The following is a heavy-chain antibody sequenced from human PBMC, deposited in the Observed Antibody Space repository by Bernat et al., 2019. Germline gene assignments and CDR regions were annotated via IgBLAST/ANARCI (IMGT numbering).Heavy chain of an antibody. J-gene: IGHJ4*02. Sequence: QVQLVQSGAEVKKPGASVKVSCKASGYTFTSYDINWVRQATGQGLEWMGWMNPNSGNTGYAQKLQGRDTRTRNTSISTAYMELRSLRSEDTDVYYWERGRHGGGTGTTDYWGQGTLVTVSS. CDR1: GYTFTSYD. CDR2: MNPNSGNT. CDR3: ERGRHGGGTGTTDY. V-gene: IGHV1-8*01. D-gene: IGHD1-7*01.